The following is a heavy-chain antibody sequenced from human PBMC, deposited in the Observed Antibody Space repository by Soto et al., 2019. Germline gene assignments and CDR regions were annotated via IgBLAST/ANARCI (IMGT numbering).Heavy chain of an antibody. Sequence: QVQLQESGPGLVKPSETLSLTCTVSGGSISSYYWSWIRQPPGKGLEWIGYIYYSVNTNYNPSLKSRVTISVDTSKNHFSRKLSCVTAADTAVYYCARGSSDCSGGSCYFSYLDYWGQGTLVTVSS. CDR1: GGSISSYY. CDR2: IYYSVNT. CDR3: ARGSSDCSGGSCYFSYLDY. V-gene: IGHV4-59*01. J-gene: IGHJ4*02. D-gene: IGHD2-15*01.